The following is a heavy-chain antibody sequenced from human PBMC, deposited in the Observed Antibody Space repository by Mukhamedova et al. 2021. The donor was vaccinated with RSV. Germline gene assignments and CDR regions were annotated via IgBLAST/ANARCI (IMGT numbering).Heavy chain of an antibody. CDR2: ISYDGSNK. J-gene: IGHJ4*01. D-gene: IGHD2-15*01. CDR1: SSYA. CDR3: ARHRCSGGSCYDY. V-gene: IGHV3-30*04. Sequence: SSYAMHWFRQAPGKGLVWVAVISYDGSNKYYADSVKGRFTISRDNSKNTLYLHMNSLRAEDTAVYYCARHRCSGGSCYDYWGHAT.